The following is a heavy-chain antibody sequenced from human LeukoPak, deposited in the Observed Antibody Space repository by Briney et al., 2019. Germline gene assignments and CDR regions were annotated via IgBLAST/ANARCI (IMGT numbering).Heavy chain of an antibody. V-gene: IGHV3-30*18. Sequence: PGRSLRLSCAASGFTFSSYGMHWVRQAPGKGLEWVAVISYDGSNKYYADSVKGRFTISRDNSKNTLYLQMNSLRAEDTAVYYCAKDPWQQLVLNWFDPWGQGTLVTVSS. D-gene: IGHD6-13*01. J-gene: IGHJ5*02. CDR1: GFTFSSYG. CDR3: AKDPWQQLVLNWFDP. CDR2: ISYDGSNK.